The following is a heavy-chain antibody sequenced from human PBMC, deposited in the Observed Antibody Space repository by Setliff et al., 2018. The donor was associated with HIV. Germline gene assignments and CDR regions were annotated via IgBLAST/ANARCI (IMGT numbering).Heavy chain of an antibody. Sequence: SETLSLTCTVSGGSISSGGYYWSWIRQHPGKGLEWIGYIYYSGSTYYNPSLKSRVTISVDTSKNQLSLKLSSVTAADTAVYYCARETSTMIVVVKGAFDIWGQGTMVTVSS. CDR1: GGSISSGGYY. CDR3: ARETSTMIVVVKGAFDI. D-gene: IGHD3-22*01. J-gene: IGHJ3*02. V-gene: IGHV4-31*03. CDR2: IYYSGST.